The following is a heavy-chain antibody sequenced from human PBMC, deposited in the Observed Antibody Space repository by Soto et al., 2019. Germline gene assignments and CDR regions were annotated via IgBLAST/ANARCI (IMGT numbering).Heavy chain of an antibody. V-gene: IGHV3-33*01. D-gene: IGHD3-3*01. CDR2: LWYDGNNK. J-gene: IGHJ4*02. Sequence: QVQLVESGGGVVQPGRSLRLSCAASGFTFSNYGMHWVRKAPGKGLEWVAVLWYDGNNKHYADSVKGRFHISRDNSNDTLYLKINRLRAEDTAVYYFTLSSGYYYFDYCGQGTLVTVTS. CDR3: TLSSGYYYFDY. CDR1: GFTFSNYG.